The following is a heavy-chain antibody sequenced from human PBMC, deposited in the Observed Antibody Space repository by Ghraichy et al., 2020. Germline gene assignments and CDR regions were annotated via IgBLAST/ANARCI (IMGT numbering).Heavy chain of an antibody. V-gene: IGHV3-23*01. CDR1: GFTFSEYV. D-gene: IGHD6-13*01. Sequence: GGSLRLSCVGSGFTFSEYVLSWVRQAPGKGLEWVSGISGSGGDTYYPDSVKGRFTISRDNSKSTLYLQMNNLRAEDTALYYCAKGIAPGTTTISYYYNGMDVWGQGTTVTVSS. CDR3: AKGIAPGTTTISYYYNGMDV. J-gene: IGHJ6*02. CDR2: ISGSGGDT.